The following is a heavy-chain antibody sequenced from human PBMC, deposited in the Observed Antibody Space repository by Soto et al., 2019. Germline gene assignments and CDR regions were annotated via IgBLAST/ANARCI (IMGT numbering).Heavy chain of an antibody. CDR3: ARASPHDYSKPYYFDY. J-gene: IGHJ4*02. V-gene: IGHV4-31*03. CDR2: IYYSGST. Sequence: SETLSLTCTVSGGSISSGAYYWSWIRQHPGTGLEWIGYIYYSGSTYYNPSLKSRVTISVDTSMTQFSLKLSSVTAADTAVYYCARASPHDYSKPYYFDYWGQGTLVTVSS. CDR1: GGSISSGAYY. D-gene: IGHD4-4*01.